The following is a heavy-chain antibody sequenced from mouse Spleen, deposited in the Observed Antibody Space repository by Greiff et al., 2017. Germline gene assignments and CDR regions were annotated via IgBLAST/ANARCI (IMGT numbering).Heavy chain of an antibody. Sequence: QVQLQQSGAELVRPGASVTLSCKASGYTFTDYEMHWVKQTPVHGLEWIGAIDPETGGTAYNQKFKGKAILTADKSSSTAYMELRSLTSEDSAVYYCTRGGLILRYAMDYWGQGTSVTVSS. CDR1: GYTFTDYE. V-gene: IGHV1-15*01. J-gene: IGHJ4*01. CDR3: TRGGLILRYAMDY. D-gene: IGHD1-1*01. CDR2: IDPETGGT.